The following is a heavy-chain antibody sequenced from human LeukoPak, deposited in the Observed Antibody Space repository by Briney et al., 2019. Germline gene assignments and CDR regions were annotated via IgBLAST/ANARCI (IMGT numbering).Heavy chain of an antibody. D-gene: IGHD1-26*01. CDR3: ARAPGDYYSMDV. Sequence: PGGSLGLSCAASGFTLSTYFMHWVRQGPGKGLVWVSRIDGDGSDTTYADSVKGRFIISRDNAKNTLYLQMNSLRAEDTAVYYCARAPGDYYSMDVWGKGTTVTVSS. V-gene: IGHV3-74*01. CDR2: IDGDGSDT. CDR1: GFTLSTYF. J-gene: IGHJ6*03.